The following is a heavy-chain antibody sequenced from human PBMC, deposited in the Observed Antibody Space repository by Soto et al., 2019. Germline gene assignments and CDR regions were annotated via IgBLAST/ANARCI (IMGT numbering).Heavy chain of an antibody. Sequence: SETLSLTCTVSGGSISSYYWSWIRQPPGKGLEWIGYIYYSGSTNYNPSLKSRVTISVDTSKNQFSLKLSSVTAADTAVYYCARRRDTAMVQDAFDIWGQGTMVTVSS. CDR2: IYYSGST. J-gene: IGHJ3*02. CDR3: ARRRDTAMVQDAFDI. CDR1: GGSISSYY. V-gene: IGHV4-59*01. D-gene: IGHD5-18*01.